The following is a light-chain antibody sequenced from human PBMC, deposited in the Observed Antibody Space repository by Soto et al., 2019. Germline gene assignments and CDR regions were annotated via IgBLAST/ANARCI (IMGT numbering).Light chain of an antibody. CDR1: QSISSY. V-gene: IGKV1-39*01. Sequence: DIQMTQSPSSLSASVGDRVTITCRASQSISSYLNLYQQKPGKAPKLLIYAASSLQSGVPSRFSGSGSGTDFTLTISSLQPEDFATYFCQQLNSYPITFGHGTRLEI. CDR3: QQLNSYPIT. J-gene: IGKJ5*01. CDR2: AAS.